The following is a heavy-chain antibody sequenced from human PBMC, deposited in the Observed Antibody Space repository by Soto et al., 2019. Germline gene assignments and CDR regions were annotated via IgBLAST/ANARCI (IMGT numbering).Heavy chain of an antibody. Sequence: ASVKVSCKASGYTFTSYGISWVRQAPGQGLEWMGWISACNGNTNYAQKLQGRVTMTTDTSTSTAYMELRSLRSDDTAVYYCARDLYCSSTSCYGILDYWGQGTLVTVSS. V-gene: IGHV1-18*01. CDR1: GYTFTSYG. CDR3: ARDLYCSSTSCYGILDY. D-gene: IGHD2-2*01. J-gene: IGHJ4*02. CDR2: ISACNGNT.